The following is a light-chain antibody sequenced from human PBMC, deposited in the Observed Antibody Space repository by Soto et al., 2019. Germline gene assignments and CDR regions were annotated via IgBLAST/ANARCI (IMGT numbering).Light chain of an antibody. CDR1: QSISRF. CDR3: QQSYITPPYT. Sequence: DVQMTQSPSSLSASIGDRVTITCRASQSISRFLNWYQQKPGKAPRLLIYAGSSLQSGVPSRFSGTGSGTDFTLTISSLQPEDFAIYFCQQSYITPPYTFGQGTKLEIK. V-gene: IGKV1-39*01. J-gene: IGKJ2*01. CDR2: AGS.